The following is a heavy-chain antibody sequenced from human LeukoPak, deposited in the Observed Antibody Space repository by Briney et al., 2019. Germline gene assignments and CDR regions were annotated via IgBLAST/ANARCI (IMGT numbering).Heavy chain of an antibody. CDR1: GGSFSGYY. J-gene: IGHJ4*02. CDR2: ISSSGSTI. CDR3: ARSPYYDSGGYSNFDY. Sequence: LSLTCAVYGGSFSGYYWSWIRQPPGKGLEWVSYISSSGSTIYYADSVKGRFTISRDNAKNSLYLQMNSLRAEDTAVFYCARSPYYDSGGYSNFDYWGQGTLVTVSS. D-gene: IGHD3-22*01. V-gene: IGHV3-11*04.